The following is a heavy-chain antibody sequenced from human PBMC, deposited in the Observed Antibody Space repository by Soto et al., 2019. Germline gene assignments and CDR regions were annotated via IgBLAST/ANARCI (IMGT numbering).Heavy chain of an antibody. Sequence: QVHLVQSGAEVKKPGSSVKVSCKASGATFSRDTFSWVRQAPGQGLEWVGRITPVLGVEIYAQRFQGRVTITADTSATTVYMELSSLTSEDTAMYFCARDQTGFYYWGQGTLVTVSS. J-gene: IGHJ4*02. V-gene: IGHV1-69*08. CDR2: ITPVLGVE. CDR1: GATFSRDT. CDR3: ARDQTGFYY.